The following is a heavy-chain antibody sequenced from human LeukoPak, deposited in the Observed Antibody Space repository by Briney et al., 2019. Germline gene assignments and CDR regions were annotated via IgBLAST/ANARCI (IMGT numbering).Heavy chain of an antibody. V-gene: IGHV3-7*01. D-gene: IGHD6-25*01. CDR2: IKQDGSEK. J-gene: IGHJ3*02. CDR3: ARRAANAFDI. Sequence: GGSLRLSCAASGFTFSSYAMSWVRQAPGKGPEWVANIKQDGSEKYSVDSVKGRFTISRDNAKNSLYLQMNSLRAEDTAVYYCARRAANAFDIWGQGTMVTVSS. CDR1: GFTFSSYA.